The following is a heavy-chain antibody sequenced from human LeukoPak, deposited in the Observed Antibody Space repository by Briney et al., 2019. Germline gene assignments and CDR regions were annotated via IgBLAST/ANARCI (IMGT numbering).Heavy chain of an antibody. CDR3: ARPTYYYDSSGYSHEAFDI. CDR1: GFTFSSYG. V-gene: IGHV3-23*01. D-gene: IGHD3-22*01. Sequence: GGSLRLSCAASGFTFSSYGMSWVRQAPGKGLEWVSAISGSGGSTYYADSVKGRFTISKDNSKSTLYMRMNSLRAEDTAVYYCARPTYYYDSSGYSHEAFDIWGQGTMVTVSS. CDR2: ISGSGGST. J-gene: IGHJ3*02.